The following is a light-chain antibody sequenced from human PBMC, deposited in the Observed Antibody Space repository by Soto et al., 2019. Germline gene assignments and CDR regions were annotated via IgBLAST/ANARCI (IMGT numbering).Light chain of an antibody. CDR1: QCISNY. J-gene: IGKJ5*01. CDR2: GAS. CDR3: QQYNNWIT. Sequence: DIQMTQSPSSLSASVGDRFTITCRASQCISNYLAWYQQKPGKVPTLLIYGASTLQSGVPSRFSGSGSGTEFTLTISSLQSEDFAVYYCQQYNNWITFGQGTRLEIK. V-gene: IGKV1-27*01.